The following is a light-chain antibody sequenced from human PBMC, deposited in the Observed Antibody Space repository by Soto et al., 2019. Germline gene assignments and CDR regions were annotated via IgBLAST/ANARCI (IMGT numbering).Light chain of an antibody. V-gene: IGLV2-23*02. Sequence: QSALTQPASVSGSPEQSITISCTGTSSDVGTYNLVSWYQQYPGKAPKLMIYDVTKRPSGVPDRFSGSKSGNTASLTISGLQAEDEADYYCCSYAGSSSAMFGGGTKLTVL. J-gene: IGLJ3*02. CDR1: SSDVGTYNL. CDR2: DVT. CDR3: CSYAGSSSAM.